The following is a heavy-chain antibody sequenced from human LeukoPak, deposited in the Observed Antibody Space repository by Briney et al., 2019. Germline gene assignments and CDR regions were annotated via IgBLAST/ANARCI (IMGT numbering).Heavy chain of an antibody. CDR3: AKDPLDYGDYPNWFDP. CDR2: ISGSGGST. V-gene: IGHV3-23*01. CDR1: GFTFSSYA. Sequence: GGSLRLSCAASGFTFSSYAMSWVRRAPGKGLEWVSAISGSGGSTYYADSVKGRFTISRDNSKNTLYLQMNSLRAEDTAVYYCAKDPLDYGDYPNWFDPWGQGTLVTVSS. J-gene: IGHJ5*02. D-gene: IGHD4-17*01.